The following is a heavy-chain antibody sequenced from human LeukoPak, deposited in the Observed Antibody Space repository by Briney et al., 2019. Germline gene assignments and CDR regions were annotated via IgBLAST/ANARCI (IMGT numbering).Heavy chain of an antibody. D-gene: IGHD3-10*01. V-gene: IGHV3-33*01. CDR2: ICFDGSNK. CDR3: ARDAYYYGSGSSHYYGMDG. J-gene: IGHJ6*02. Sequence: PGGSLRLSCAASGFTFSSYGMHWVGQGPGKGLEGVSVICFDGSNKYYADYVKGRLTISRDNSKNTLYLQMNSLRAEDAAVYYCARDAYYYGSGSSHYYGMDGWGQGTTVTVSS. CDR1: GFTFSSYG.